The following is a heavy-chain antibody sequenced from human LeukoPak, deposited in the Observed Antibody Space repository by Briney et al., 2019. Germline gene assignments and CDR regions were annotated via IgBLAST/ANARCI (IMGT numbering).Heavy chain of an antibody. CDR3: GSSRFRGYVAH. J-gene: IGHJ1*01. V-gene: IGHV3-66*01. D-gene: IGHD5-12*01. CDR1: GFTVSGNF. CDR2: IQASGST. Sequence: GGSLRLSCAASGFTVSGNFMNWVRQAPGKGLEYAAIIQASGSTYYADSTKGRFTITRDTSKNTVDLQMNALRAEDTAVYYCGSSRFRGYVAHWGQGILVTVSP.